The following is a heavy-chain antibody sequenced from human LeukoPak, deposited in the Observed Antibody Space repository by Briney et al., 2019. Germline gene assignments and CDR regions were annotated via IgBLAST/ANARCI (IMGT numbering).Heavy chain of an antibody. D-gene: IGHD3-10*01. J-gene: IGHJ3*02. CDR3: AGHLWMDAFHI. CDR2: IYYSGST. Sequence: PSETLSLTCTVSGGTISSYYWSWIRQPPGKGLEWIGYIYYSGSTNYNPSLESRVTISVDTSKNQFSLKLTSVTAADTAVYYCAGHLWMDAFHIWGQGTMVTVCS. V-gene: IGHV4-59*01. CDR1: GGTISSYY.